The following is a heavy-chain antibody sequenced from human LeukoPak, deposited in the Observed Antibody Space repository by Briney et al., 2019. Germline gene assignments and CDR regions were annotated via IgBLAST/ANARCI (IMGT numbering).Heavy chain of an antibody. CDR1: GFTFSSYA. CDR2: ISGSGGST. CDR3: AKDYDSSGYYGGAFDI. J-gene: IGHJ3*02. V-gene: IGHV3-23*01. D-gene: IGHD3-22*01. Sequence: GGSLRLSCAASGFTFSSYAMRWVRQAPGKGLEWVSAISGSGGSTYYADSVKGRFTISRDNSKNTLYLQMNSLRAEDTAVYYCAKDYDSSGYYGGAFDIWGQGTMVTVSS.